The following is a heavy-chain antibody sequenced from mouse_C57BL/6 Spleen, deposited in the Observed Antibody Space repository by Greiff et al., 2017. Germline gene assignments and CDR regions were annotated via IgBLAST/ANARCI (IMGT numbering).Heavy chain of an antibody. J-gene: IGHJ2*01. CDR1: GYTFTNYW. Sequence: VQLVESGAELVRPGTSVKMSCKASGYTFTNYWIGWAKQRPGHGLEWIGDIYPGGGYTNYNEKFKGKATLTADKSSSTAYMQFSSLTSEDSAIYYCARKEDGYYAYYFDYWGQGTTLTVSS. V-gene: IGHV1-63*01. CDR2: IYPGGGYT. D-gene: IGHD2-3*01. CDR3: ARKEDGYYAYYFDY.